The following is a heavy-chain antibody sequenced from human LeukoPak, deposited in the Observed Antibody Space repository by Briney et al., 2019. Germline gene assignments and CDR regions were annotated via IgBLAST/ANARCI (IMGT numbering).Heavy chain of an antibody. J-gene: IGHJ1*01. Sequence: ASVKVSCKASGYTFTSYYMHWVRQAPGQGLEWMGIINPSGGSTSYAQKFQGRVTMTRDTSTSTVYMELSSLRSEDTAVYYCARDSGTVTPMNAEYFSTGARAPWSPSPQ. D-gene: IGHD4-17*01. CDR3: ARDSGTVTPMNAEYFST. CDR1: GYTFTSYY. CDR2: INPSGGST. V-gene: IGHV1-46*01.